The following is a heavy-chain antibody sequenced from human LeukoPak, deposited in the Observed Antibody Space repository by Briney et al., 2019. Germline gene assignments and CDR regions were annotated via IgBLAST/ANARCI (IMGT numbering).Heavy chain of an antibody. Sequence: GASVKVSCKASGYTFTSYDINWVRQATGQGLEWMGWMTPNSGNTGYAQKFQGRVTMTRNTSISTAYMELSSLRSEDTAVYYCARTGRAYYYGSGSYWWFDPWGQGTLVTVSS. J-gene: IGHJ5*02. CDR1: GYTFTSYD. V-gene: IGHV1-8*01. CDR3: ARTGRAYYYGSGSYWWFDP. CDR2: MTPNSGNT. D-gene: IGHD3-10*01.